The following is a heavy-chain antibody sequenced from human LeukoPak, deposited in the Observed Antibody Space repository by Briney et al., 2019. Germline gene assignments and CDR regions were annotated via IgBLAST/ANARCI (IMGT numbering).Heavy chain of an antibody. V-gene: IGHV3-9*03. CDR3: AKALGVKETATTLRAFDM. CDR2: ISWNSVLT. CDR1: GFTFDDYA. J-gene: IGHJ3*02. D-gene: IGHD1-26*01. Sequence: GRSLRLSCAASGFTFDDYAMHWVRQAPGKGLEWVSLISWNSVLTVYADSVKGRFTVSRDNARNSLYLQMNSLRAEDMALYYCAKALGVKETATTLRAFDMWGQGTLVTVSS.